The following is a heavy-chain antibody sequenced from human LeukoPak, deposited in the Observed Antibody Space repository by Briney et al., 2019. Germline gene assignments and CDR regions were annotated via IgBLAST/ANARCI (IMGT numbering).Heavy chain of an antibody. Sequence: TSETLSLTCAVYGGSFSGYYWSWIRQPPGKGLEWIGEINHSGSTNYNPSLKSRVTISVDTSKNQFSLKLSSVTAADTAVYYCARVRVNNGGNSGGLDYWGQGTLVTVSS. CDR1: GGSFSGYY. V-gene: IGHV4-34*01. D-gene: IGHD4-23*01. CDR2: INHSGST. CDR3: ARVRVNNGGNSGGLDY. J-gene: IGHJ4*02.